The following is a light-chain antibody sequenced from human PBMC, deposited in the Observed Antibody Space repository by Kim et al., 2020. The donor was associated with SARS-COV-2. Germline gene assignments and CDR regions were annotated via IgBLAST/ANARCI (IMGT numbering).Light chain of an antibody. CDR2: GAS. V-gene: IGKV3-15*01. Sequence: SGSPGERAPLSCRASQSVSSNLAWYQQKPGQAPRLLIYGASTRATGIPARFSGSGSGTEFTLTISSLQSEDFAVYYCQQYNNWPNTFGQGTKLEI. CDR1: QSVSSN. CDR3: QQYNNWPNT. J-gene: IGKJ2*01.